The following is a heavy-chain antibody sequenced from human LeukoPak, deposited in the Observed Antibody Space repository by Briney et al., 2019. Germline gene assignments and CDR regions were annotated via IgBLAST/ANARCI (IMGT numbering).Heavy chain of an antibody. D-gene: IGHD2-2*01. CDR2: ISWDGGST. J-gene: IGHJ6*02. CDR1: GFIFDDYC. CDR3: ARARYCSSTSCYSYYYYGMDV. V-gene: IGHV3-20*01. Sequence: GGSLRLSCAASGFIFDDYCMSWGRQPPGKGVGWGSGISWDGGSTGYADSVKGRFTISRDNAKSSLYLQMNSLRAEDTALYHCARARYCSSTSCYSYYYYGMDVWGQGTTVTVSS.